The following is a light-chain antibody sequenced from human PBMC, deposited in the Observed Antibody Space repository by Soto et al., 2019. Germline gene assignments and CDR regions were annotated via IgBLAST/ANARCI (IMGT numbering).Light chain of an antibody. CDR3: QQYYSTLWT. J-gene: IGKJ1*01. CDR1: QSVLYSSNNKNY. V-gene: IGKV4-1*01. Sequence: DIVMTQSPDSLAVSLGERATINCKSSQSVLYSSNNKNYLAWYQQKPGQPPKLLIYCASNRESGVPDRFSGSGSGTDFTLTISSLQAEDVAVYYCQQYYSTLWTFGQGTKVEIK. CDR2: CAS.